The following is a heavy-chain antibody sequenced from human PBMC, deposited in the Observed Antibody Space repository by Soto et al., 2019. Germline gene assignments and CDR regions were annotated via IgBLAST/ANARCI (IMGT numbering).Heavy chain of an antibody. J-gene: IGHJ4*02. CDR1: GFTFSNAW. V-gene: IGHV3-15*01. CDR2: IKSKTDGGTT. D-gene: IGHD3-16*02. CDR3: TTDRLSYVWGSYPSDY. Sequence: PGGSLRLSCAASGFTFSNAWMSWVRQAPGKGLEWVGRIKSKTDGGTTDYAAPVKGRFTISRDDSKNTLYLQMNSLKTEDTAVYYCTTDRLSYVWGSYPSDYWGQGTLVTVSS.